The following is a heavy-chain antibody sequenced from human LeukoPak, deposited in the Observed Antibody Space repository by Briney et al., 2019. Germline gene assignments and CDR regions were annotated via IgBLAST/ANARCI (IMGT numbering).Heavy chain of an antibody. CDR1: GFTFSTYW. Sequence: GSLRLSCAASGFTFSTYWMHWVRQAPGKGLVWVSRISTDGTSTNYADSVKGRFTISRDNGNSTLYLQMNSLRAEDTAVYYCARTIGSKNAFDIWGQGTMVTVSS. CDR3: ARTIGSKNAFDI. J-gene: IGHJ3*02. D-gene: IGHD3-9*01. CDR2: ISTDGTST. V-gene: IGHV3-74*01.